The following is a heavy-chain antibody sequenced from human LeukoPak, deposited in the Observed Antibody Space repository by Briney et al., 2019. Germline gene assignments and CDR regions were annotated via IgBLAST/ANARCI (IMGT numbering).Heavy chain of an antibody. CDR1: GGSISSYY. Sequence: KPSETLSLTCTVSGGSISSYYWSWIRQPPGKGLEWIGYIYYSGSTNYNPSLKSRVTISVDTSKNQFSLKLSSVTAADTAVYYCAREWRVVVVPAAISYYYYYYMDVWGKGTTVTVSS. CDR3: AREWRVVVVPAAISYYYYYYMDV. D-gene: IGHD2-2*01. CDR2: IYYSGST. V-gene: IGHV4-59*01. J-gene: IGHJ6*03.